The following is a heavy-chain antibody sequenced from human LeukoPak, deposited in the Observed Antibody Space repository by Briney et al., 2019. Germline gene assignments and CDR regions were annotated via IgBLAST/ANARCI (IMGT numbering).Heavy chain of an antibody. J-gene: IGHJ4*02. Sequence: GGFLRLSCATSGFTLSTFWMSWVRQAPGKGLEWVAKINQDGSETYYVDSVKGRFTISRDNAKNSLYLQMNSLRVEDTAVYYCATDTAGFDHWGQGTLVTVSS. CDR3: ATDTAGFDH. CDR1: GFTLSTFW. V-gene: IGHV3-7*01. CDR2: INQDGSET. D-gene: IGHD4-17*01.